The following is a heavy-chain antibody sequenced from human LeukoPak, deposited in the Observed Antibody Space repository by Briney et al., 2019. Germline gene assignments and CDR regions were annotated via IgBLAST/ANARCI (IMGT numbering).Heavy chain of an antibody. D-gene: IGHD4-17*01. J-gene: IGHJ3*02. Sequence: GGSLRLSCAASGFTFSSYAMSWVRQAPGRGLEWVSAISGSGGSTYYADSVKGRFTISRDNSKNTLYLQMNSLRAEDTAVYYCANRYGDYPRDDAFDIWGQGTMVTVSS. V-gene: IGHV3-23*01. CDR3: ANRYGDYPRDDAFDI. CDR2: ISGSGGST. CDR1: GFTFSSYA.